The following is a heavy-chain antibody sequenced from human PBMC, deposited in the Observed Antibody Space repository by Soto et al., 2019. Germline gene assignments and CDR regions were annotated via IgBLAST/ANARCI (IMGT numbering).Heavy chain of an antibody. V-gene: IGHV4-31*03. J-gene: IGHJ4*02. CDR2: IYDSGST. D-gene: IGHD3-10*01. Sequence: SETLSLTCTVSGASISSGGYYWTWIRQHPGKGLEWIGYIYDSGSTSYNPSLKSRLTISVDTSKNQFSLKLTSVTAADTAVYYCARSRLWFGELLSWGQGTLVTSPQ. CDR1: GASISSGGYY. CDR3: ARSRLWFGELLS.